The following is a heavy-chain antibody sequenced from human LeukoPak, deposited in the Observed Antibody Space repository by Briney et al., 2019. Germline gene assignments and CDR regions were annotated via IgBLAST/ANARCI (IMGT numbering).Heavy chain of an antibody. Sequence: GESLKISCKGSGYSSTSYWIGWVRQMPGKGLEWMGIIYPGDSDTRYSPSFQGQVTISADKSISTAYLQWSSLKASDTAMYYCARTSVYYDYVWGSPDYWGQGTLVTVPS. CDR3: ARTSVYYDYVWGSPDY. J-gene: IGHJ4*02. CDR1: GYSSTSYW. CDR2: IYPGDSDT. V-gene: IGHV5-51*01. D-gene: IGHD3-16*01.